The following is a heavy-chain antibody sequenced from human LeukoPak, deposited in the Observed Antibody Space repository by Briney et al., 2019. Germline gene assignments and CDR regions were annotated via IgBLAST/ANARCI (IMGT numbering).Heavy chain of an antibody. CDR1: GYTFTGYY. D-gene: IGHD6-13*01. CDR3: ARSSPYSSSWWDFDY. CDR2: INPNSGGT. Sequence: ASVKVSCKASGYTFTGYYIHWVRQAPGQGLEWVGWINPNSGGTNYAQKFQGRVTMTRDTSISTAYMELSRLRSDDTAVYYCARSSPYSSSWWDFDYWGQGTLVTVSS. J-gene: IGHJ4*02. V-gene: IGHV1-2*02.